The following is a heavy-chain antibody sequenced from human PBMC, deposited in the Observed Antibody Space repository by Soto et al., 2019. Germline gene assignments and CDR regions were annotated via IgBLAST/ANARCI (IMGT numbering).Heavy chain of an antibody. J-gene: IGHJ2*01. V-gene: IGHV5-10-1*01. CDR2: IDPSDSYT. CDR1: GYSFTLYW. CDR3: ARLRRYDYVWGSYRLTEHWYFDL. D-gene: IGHD3-16*02. Sequence: PGESLNISCKGSGYSFTLYWISWVRQMPGKGLEWMGRIDPSDSYTNYSPSFQGHVTISADKSISTAYLQWSSLKASDTAMYYCARLRRYDYVWGSYRLTEHWYFDLWGRGTLVTVSS.